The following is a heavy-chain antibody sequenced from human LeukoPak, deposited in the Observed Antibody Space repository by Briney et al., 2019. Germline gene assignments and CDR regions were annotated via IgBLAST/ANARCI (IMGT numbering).Heavy chain of an antibody. CDR2: ISYDGSNK. J-gene: IGHJ4*02. Sequence: GGSLRLSCAASGFTFSTYNMNWVRQAPGKGLEWVAVISYDGSNKYYADSVKGRFTISRDNSKNTLYLQMNSLRAEDTAVYYCARDPDYYYDSSGYSPNYFDYWGQGTLVTVSS. V-gene: IGHV3-30-3*01. D-gene: IGHD3-22*01. CDR3: ARDPDYYYDSSGYSPNYFDY. CDR1: GFTFSTYN.